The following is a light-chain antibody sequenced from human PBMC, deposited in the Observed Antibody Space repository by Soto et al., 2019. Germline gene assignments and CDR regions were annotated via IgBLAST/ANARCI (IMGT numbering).Light chain of an antibody. V-gene: IGLV2-14*01. J-gene: IGLJ1*01. CDR1: SSDVGGYNY. CDR3: SSYTSSSTLV. CDR2: EVS. Sequence: LTQPASVSGAPGQSITISCTGTSSDVGGYNYVSWYQQHPGKAPKLMIYEVSNRPSGVSNRFSGSKSGNTASLTISGLQAEDEADYYCSSYTSSSTLVFGTGTKVTVL.